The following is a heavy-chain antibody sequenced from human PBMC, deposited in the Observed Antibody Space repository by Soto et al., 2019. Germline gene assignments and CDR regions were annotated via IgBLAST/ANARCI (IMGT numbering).Heavy chain of an antibody. J-gene: IGHJ6*02. Sequence: SVKVSCKAPGGTFSSYAISWVRQAPGQGLEWMGGIIPIFGTAKYAQKFQGRVTITADESTSTGYMELSSLRSEDTAVYYCARSQGGSSSLDIYYYYYYGMDVWGQGTTVTSP. CDR3: ARSQGGSSSLDIYYYYYYGMDV. D-gene: IGHD2-15*01. CDR1: GGTFSSYA. V-gene: IGHV1-69*13. CDR2: IIPIFGTA.